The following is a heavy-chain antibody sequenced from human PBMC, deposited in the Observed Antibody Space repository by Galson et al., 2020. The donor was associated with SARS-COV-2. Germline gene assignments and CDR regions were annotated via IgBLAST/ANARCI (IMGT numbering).Heavy chain of an antibody. V-gene: IGHV3-30*04. CDR2: ISYDGRDK. CDR1: GFTFSSYA. CDR3: TREANSKWEPPRGSFEY. Sequence: TGGSLRLSCAASGFTFSSYAMHWVRQAPGKGLEWVAVISYDGRDKYYADSVKGRFTISRDNSKNTLSLQMNSLRADDTAVYYCTREANSKWEPPRGSFEYWGQGTLGTVFS. J-gene: IGHJ4*02. D-gene: IGHD1-26*01.